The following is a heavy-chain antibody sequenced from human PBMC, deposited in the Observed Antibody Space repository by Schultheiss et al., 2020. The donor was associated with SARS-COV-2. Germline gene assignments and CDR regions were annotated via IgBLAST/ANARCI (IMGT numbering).Heavy chain of an antibody. V-gene: IGHV3-73*01. CDR3: TRLPYGMDV. J-gene: IGHJ6*02. CDR1: GFTFSGSA. Sequence: GGSLRLSCAASGFTFSGSAMHWVRQASGKGLEWVGRIRSKANSYATAYAASVKGRFTISRDDSKNTAYLQMNSLKAEDTAVYYCTRLPYGMDVWGQGTTVTVSS. CDR2: IRSKANSYAT.